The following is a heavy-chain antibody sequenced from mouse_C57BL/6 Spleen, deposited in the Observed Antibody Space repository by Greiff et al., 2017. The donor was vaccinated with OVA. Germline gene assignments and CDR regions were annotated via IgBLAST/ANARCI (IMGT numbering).Heavy chain of an antibody. J-gene: IGHJ4*01. CDR2: INPSTGGT. CDR3: ARPHGYYAMDY. V-gene: IGHV1-42*01. Sequence: VQLKQSGPELVKPGASVKISCKASGYSFTGYYMNWVKQSPEKSLEWIGEINPSTGGTTYNQKFKAKATLTVDKSSSTAYMQLKSLTSEDSAVYYCARPHGYYAMDYWGQGTSVTVSS. CDR1: GYSFTGYY.